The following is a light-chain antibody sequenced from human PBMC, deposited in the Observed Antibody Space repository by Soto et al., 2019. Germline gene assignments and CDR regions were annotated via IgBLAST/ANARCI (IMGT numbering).Light chain of an antibody. V-gene: IGKV3-20*01. CDR3: QQYGSSRWT. CDR2: GAS. J-gene: IGKJ1*01. Sequence: EIVLTQSPDTLSLFPGERATLSCRASQSVSSTYLAWYQQKLGQAPRLLIFGASSRASGIPDRFSGSGSGTDFTLTISKLAPEDFAVYYWQQYGSSRWTFGQGTKVEIK. CDR1: QSVSSTY.